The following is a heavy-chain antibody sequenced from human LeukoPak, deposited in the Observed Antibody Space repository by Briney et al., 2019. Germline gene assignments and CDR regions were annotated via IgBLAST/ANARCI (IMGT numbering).Heavy chain of an antibody. J-gene: IGHJ5*02. CDR3: ARVSGSSSS. Sequence: ASVKVSCKASGYTFTSYAMNWVRQAPGQGLEWMGRIIPILGIANYAQKFQGRVTITADKSTSTAYMELSSLRSEDTAVYYCARVSGSSSSWGQGTLVTVSS. CDR1: GYTFTSYA. D-gene: IGHD6-13*01. V-gene: IGHV1-69*04. CDR2: IIPILGIA.